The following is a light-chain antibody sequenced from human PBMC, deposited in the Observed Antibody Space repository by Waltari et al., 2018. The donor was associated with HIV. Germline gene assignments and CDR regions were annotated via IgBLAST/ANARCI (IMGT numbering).Light chain of an antibody. J-gene: IGKJ1*01. CDR2: AAS. CDR3: QHYGSSPQT. Sequence: EIVLTQSPGTLSLSPGERATLSCRASQSVSSTSLAWYQQKPGQAPSLLIYAASSRAAGIPDRFSGSGSGTDFTLTISRLGPEDFAVYYCQHYGSSPQTFGHGTKVEIK. V-gene: IGKV3-20*01. CDR1: QSVSSTS.